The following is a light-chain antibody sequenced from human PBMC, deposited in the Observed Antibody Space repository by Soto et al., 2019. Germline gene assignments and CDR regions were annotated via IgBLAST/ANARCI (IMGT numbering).Light chain of an antibody. J-gene: IGKJ2*01. CDR2: GAS. CDR3: QQYASSPPYT. Sequence: EIVLTQSPGTLSLSPGERATLSCRASQSVSSSYLAWYQQKPGRAPRLLIYGASSRATGIPDRFSGSGSGTDFTLSISRLEPEDFAVYYCQQYASSPPYTFGQGTKLEIK. V-gene: IGKV3-20*01. CDR1: QSVSSSY.